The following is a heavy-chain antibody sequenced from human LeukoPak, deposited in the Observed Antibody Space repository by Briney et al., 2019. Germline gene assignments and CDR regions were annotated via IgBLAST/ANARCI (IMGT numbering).Heavy chain of an antibody. D-gene: IGHD4-17*01. CDR2: ISGSSSYI. V-gene: IGHV3-21*01. J-gene: IGHJ4*02. CDR1: GFTFSGYD. Sequence: PGGSLRLSCAASGFTFSGYDMNWVRQAPGKGLEWVSSISGSSSYIYYADSMKGRFTISRDNARNSLYLQMNSLRAEDTALYYCARQDYGRLVNFDYWGQGTLVTVSS. CDR3: ARQDYGRLVNFDY.